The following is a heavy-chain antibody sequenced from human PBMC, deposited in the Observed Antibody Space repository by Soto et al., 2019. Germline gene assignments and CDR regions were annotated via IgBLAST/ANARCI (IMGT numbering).Heavy chain of an antibody. J-gene: IGHJ6*02. CDR3: AKNGQPPYYYYGMDV. CDR1: GFTFSSYG. CDR2: ISAYNGNT. V-gene: IGHV1-18*01. D-gene: IGHD2-8*01. Sequence: GGSVEVSRKGSGFTFSSYGISWGGEGPGQGLEWMGWISAYNGNTNYAQKLQGRVTMTTDTSTSTAYMELRSLRSDDRAVYYCAKNGQPPYYYYGMDVWGQGTTVTVSS.